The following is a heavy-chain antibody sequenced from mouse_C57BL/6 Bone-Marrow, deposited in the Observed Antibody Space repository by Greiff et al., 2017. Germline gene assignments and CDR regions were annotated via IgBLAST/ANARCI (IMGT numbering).Heavy chain of an antibody. CDR3: TTDYDYEGRGFAY. D-gene: IGHD2-4*01. J-gene: IGHJ3*01. CDR2: IDPENGDT. CDR1: GFNIKDDY. Sequence: VQLQQSGAELVRPGASVKLSCTASGFNIKDDYMPWVKQRPEQGLEWIGWIDPENGDTEYASKFQGKATITADTSSNTAYLQLSSLTSEDTAVYYCTTDYDYEGRGFAYWGQGTLVTVSA. V-gene: IGHV14-4*01.